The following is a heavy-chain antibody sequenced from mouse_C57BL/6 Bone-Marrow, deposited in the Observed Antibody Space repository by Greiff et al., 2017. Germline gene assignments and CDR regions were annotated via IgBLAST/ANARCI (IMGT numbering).Heavy chain of an antibody. V-gene: IGHV6-3*01. J-gene: IGHJ2*01. CDR2: IRLKSDNYAT. Sequence: EVMLVESGGGLVQPGGSMKLSCVASGFTFSNYWMNWVRQSPEKGLEWVAQIRLKSDNYATHYAESVKGRFTISIDDSKRSVYLQMNNLRAEDTGIYYCTEGYFDYWGQGTTLTVSS. CDR1: GFTFSNYW. CDR3: TEGYFDY.